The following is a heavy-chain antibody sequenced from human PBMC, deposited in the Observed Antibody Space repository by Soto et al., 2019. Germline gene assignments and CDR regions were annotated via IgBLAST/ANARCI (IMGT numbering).Heavy chain of an antibody. D-gene: IGHD4-17*01. J-gene: IGHJ2*01. V-gene: IGHV3-23*01. CDR1: GFTFSSYA. Sequence: EVQLLESGGGLVQPGGSLRLSCAASGFTFSSYAMSWVRQAPGKGVEWVSVISGSGGSTYSADSVKGRFTISRDNSKNTLYLQMNSLRAEDTAVYYCAKRTVGWYFDLWGRGTLVTVSS. CDR3: AKRTVGWYFDL. CDR2: ISGSGGST.